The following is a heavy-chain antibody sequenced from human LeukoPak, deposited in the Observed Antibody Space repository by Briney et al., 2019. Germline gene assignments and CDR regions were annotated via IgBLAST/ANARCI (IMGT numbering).Heavy chain of an antibody. V-gene: IGHV1-2*02. CDR1: GYTFSDYY. CDR2: INPKSGDT. Sequence: ASVKVSCKASGYTFSDYYMHWVRQAPGQGLEWMGWINPKSGDTRYAQKFQGRVTMTRDTSITTAYMDLSSLRSDDTAVYYCAREWDYYAFWGQGTLVTVSS. CDR3: AREWDYYAF. J-gene: IGHJ4*02.